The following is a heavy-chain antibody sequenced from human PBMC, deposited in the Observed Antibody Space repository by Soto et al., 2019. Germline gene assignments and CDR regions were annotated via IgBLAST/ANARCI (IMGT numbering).Heavy chain of an antibody. V-gene: IGHV1-18*01. CDR2: ISAYNGNT. CDR1: GYTFTSYG. J-gene: IGHJ2*01. D-gene: IGHD5-12*01. Sequence: QVQLVQSGAEVKKPGASVKVSCKASGYTFTSYGISWVRQAPGQGLEWMGWISAYNGNTNYAQKLQGRVTMPTDTSTSTAYMGLRSLRSDDTAVYYCARVADIVATITGWYFDLWGRGTLVTVSS. CDR3: ARVADIVATITGWYFDL.